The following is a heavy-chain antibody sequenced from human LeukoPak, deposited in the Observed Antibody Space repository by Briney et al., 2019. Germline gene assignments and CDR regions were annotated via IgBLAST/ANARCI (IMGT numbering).Heavy chain of an antibody. Sequence: GGSLRLSCAASGYTFSHYSVNWVRQAPGKGLEWVSSISSTSDYIYYADSVKGRFTISRDNIKSSLYLQMNSLRAEDTAVYYCVSGNDPDSTWENYRLDAFDIWGQGTAVIVSS. V-gene: IGHV3-21*01. CDR2: ISSTSDYI. CDR1: GYTFSHYS. D-gene: IGHD3-16*02. J-gene: IGHJ3*02. CDR3: VSGNDPDSTWENYRLDAFDI.